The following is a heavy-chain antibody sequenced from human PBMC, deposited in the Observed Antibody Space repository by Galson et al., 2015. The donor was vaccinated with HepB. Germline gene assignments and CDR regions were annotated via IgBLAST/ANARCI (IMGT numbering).Heavy chain of an antibody. D-gene: IGHD7-27*01. CDR2: IKGKSDGGTT. CDR3: AAVPLGY. Sequence: SLRLSCAASGLTFNNAWMSWVRQAPGKGLEWVGRIKGKSDGGTTDYAAPVKGRFTISRLDSQNTVFLQMNSLRAEDTAVYFCAAVPLGYWGRGTLVTVSS. V-gene: IGHV3-15*01. J-gene: IGHJ4*02. CDR1: GLTFNNAW.